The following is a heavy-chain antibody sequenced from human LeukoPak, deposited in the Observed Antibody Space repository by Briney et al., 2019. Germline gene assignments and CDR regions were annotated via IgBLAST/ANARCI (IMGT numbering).Heavy chain of an antibody. CDR1: GYTFTIYD. CDR2: MNPNSGNA. D-gene: IGHD2-15*01. V-gene: IGHV1-8*01. Sequence: ASVKVSCKASGYTFTIYDINWVRQVPGQGLEWMGWMNPNSGNAGYAQMFQGRVTMTRDTSINTANVELSSLRSEDTAVYYCAISRVVGAARFAFDIWGQGTMITVSS. CDR3: AISRVVGAARFAFDI. J-gene: IGHJ3*02.